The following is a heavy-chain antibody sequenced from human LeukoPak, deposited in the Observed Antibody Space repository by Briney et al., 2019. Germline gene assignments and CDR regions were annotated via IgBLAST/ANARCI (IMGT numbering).Heavy chain of an antibody. D-gene: IGHD3-22*01. CDR1: GFTFSDYA. J-gene: IGHJ3*02. CDR3: AKDFSSGYLGDGFDI. V-gene: IGHV3-23*01. CDR2: IGNSGHST. Sequence: GGSLRLSCAASGFTFSDYAMSWVRQATGKGVEWVSGIGNSGHSTYYAGSVKGRFTISRDNSRNTLYLQMNSLRVEDTALFYCAKDFSSGYLGDGFDIWGQGTMVTVSS.